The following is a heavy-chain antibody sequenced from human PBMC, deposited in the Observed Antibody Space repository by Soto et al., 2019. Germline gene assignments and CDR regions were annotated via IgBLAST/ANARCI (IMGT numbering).Heavy chain of an antibody. J-gene: IGHJ4*02. CDR1: GGTSNTYP. CDR2: IIPIFGTS. D-gene: IGHD6-13*01. Sequence: QVQLVQSGPEVKKPGSTVKVSCKASGGTSNTYPISWVRQAPGQGLEWMGGIIPIFGTSNYAQKFQGRVTITADVSTSTGYMELSSLRSDDTAVYYCATFEKQQLNCFDSWGQGTLVTVSS. CDR3: ATFEKQQLNCFDS. V-gene: IGHV1-69*12.